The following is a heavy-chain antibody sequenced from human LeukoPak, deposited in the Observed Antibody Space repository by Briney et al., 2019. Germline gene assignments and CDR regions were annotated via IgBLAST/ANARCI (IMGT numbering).Heavy chain of an antibody. D-gene: IGHD6-19*01. J-gene: IGHJ2*01. CDR3: ARRIWADWYFDL. CDR1: GGSISSYS. Sequence: SETLSLTCTVSGGSISSYSWSWIRQPPGKGLEWIGYITDSGSTNYNPSLRGRVTMSVDTSKKQYSLKLSSVTAADTAVYYCARRIWADWYFDLWGRGTLVTVSS. V-gene: IGHV4-59*08. CDR2: ITDSGST.